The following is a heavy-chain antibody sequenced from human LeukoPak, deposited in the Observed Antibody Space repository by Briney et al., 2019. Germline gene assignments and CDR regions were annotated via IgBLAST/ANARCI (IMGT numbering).Heavy chain of an antibody. CDR3: ARELGSLGTGYYDL. CDR1: GFTFGTYG. Sequence: GGSLRLSCEASGFTFGTYGMTWLRQAPGKGLEWVSGITGSSTWTYYADSVGGRFTISRDNSKNTLHLQKNNLTDDDTSVYYCARELGSLGTGYYDLWGRGTLVTV. D-gene: IGHD7-27*01. J-gene: IGHJ2*01. V-gene: IGHV3-23*01. CDR2: ITGSSTWT.